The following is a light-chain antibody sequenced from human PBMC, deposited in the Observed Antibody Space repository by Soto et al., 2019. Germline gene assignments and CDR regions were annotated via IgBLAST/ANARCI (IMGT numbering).Light chain of an antibody. J-gene: IGLJ3*02. CDR1: SSNIGAGYD. Sequence: HSVLTQPPSVSGAPGQRVTISCTGSSSNIGAGYDVHWYQQLPGTAPKLLIYGNSNRPSGVPDRFSGSKSGTSASLAITGLQAEDEADYYCQSYDSSLSGSVLGGGTKGTVL. CDR3: QSYDSSLSGSV. CDR2: GNS. V-gene: IGLV1-40*01.